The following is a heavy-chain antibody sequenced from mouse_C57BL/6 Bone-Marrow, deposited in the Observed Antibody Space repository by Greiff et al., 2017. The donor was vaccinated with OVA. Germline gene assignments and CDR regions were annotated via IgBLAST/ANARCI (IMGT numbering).Heavy chain of an antibody. V-gene: IGHV3-6*01. CDR1: GYSITSGYS. Sequence: EVKLVESGPGLVKPSQSLSLTCSVTGYSITSGYSWNWIRQFPGNKLEWMGYISYDGSNNYNPSLKNRISITRDTSKNQFFLKLNSVTTEDTATYYCASSFYYDYDDYAMDYWGQGTSVTVSS. D-gene: IGHD2-4*01. CDR2: ISYDGSN. CDR3: ASSFYYDYDDYAMDY. J-gene: IGHJ4*01.